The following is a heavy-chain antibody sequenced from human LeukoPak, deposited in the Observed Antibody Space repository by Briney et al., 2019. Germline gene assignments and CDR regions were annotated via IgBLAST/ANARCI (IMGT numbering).Heavy chain of an antibody. J-gene: IGHJ4*02. Sequence: GGSLRLSCAASGFTFSSYAMSWVRQAPGKGLEWVSAISGSGGSTYYADSVKGRFTISRDNSRNTLYLQMNSLRAEDTAVYYCAKGDSSGWYESDFDYWGQGTLVTVSS. V-gene: IGHV3-23*01. CDR3: AKGDSSGWYESDFDY. CDR1: GFTFSSYA. CDR2: ISGSGGST. D-gene: IGHD6-19*01.